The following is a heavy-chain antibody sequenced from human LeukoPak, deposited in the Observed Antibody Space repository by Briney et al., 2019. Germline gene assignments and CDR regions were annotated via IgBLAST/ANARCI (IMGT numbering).Heavy chain of an antibody. V-gene: IGHV3-7*01. CDR2: IKEDGSGK. CDR1: GFTFSTFW. J-gene: IGHJ4*02. CDR3: ARGGTFVSDY. D-gene: IGHD1-1*01. Sequence: GGSLRLSCAGSGFTFSTFWMSWVRQAPGKGLEWVANIKEDGSGKYYVDSMKGRFTVSRDNAKNSLYLQMDSLRAEDTAVYYCARGGTFVSDYWGQGTLVTVSS.